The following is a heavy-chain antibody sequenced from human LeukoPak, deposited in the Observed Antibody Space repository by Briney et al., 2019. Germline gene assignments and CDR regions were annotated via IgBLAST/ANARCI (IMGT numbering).Heavy chain of an antibody. Sequence: SETLSLTCTVSGVSITSATTFYWAWVRQPPGKGLEWIGDIYNSGSTYYNPSLKSRVTMSEDTPKNQFSLKLSSVTAADTAVYYCVRHAHNPTFDFWGQGTLVTVSS. CDR1: GVSITSATTFY. CDR2: IYNSGST. CDR3: VRHAHNPTFDF. J-gene: IGHJ4*02. D-gene: IGHD1-14*01. V-gene: IGHV4-39*01.